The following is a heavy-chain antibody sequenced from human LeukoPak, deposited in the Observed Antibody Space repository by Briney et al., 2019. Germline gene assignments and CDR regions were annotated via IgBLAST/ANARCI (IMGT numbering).Heavy chain of an antibody. CDR3: ARVLDIVVVPAAISDY. D-gene: IGHD2-2*01. Sequence: GGSLRLSCAASGFTFSSYSMNWVRQAPGKGLEWVSSISSSSSYIYYADSVKGRFTISRDHAKNSLYLQMNSLRAEDTAVYYCARVLDIVVVPAAISDYWGQGTLVTVSS. J-gene: IGHJ4*02. CDR1: GFTFSSYS. V-gene: IGHV3-21*01. CDR2: ISSSSSYI.